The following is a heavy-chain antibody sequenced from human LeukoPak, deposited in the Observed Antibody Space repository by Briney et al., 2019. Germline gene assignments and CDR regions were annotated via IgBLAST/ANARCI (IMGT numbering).Heavy chain of an antibody. CDR1: GYTFTSYG. CDR2: ISAYNDNT. Sequence: ASVKVSCKASGYTFTSYGISWVRQAPGQGLEWMGWISAYNDNTNYAQKLQGRVTMTTDTSTSTAYMELRSLRSDDTAVYYCARAQREVGQWLSMDFDFWGQGTLVTVSS. D-gene: IGHD6-19*01. V-gene: IGHV1-18*01. J-gene: IGHJ4*02. CDR3: ARAQREVGQWLSMDFDF.